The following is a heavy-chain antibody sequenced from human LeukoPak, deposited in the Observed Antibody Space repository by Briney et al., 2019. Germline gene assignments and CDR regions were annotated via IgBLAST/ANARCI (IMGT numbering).Heavy chain of an antibody. CDR3: ARRYCSSSSCYSYYYYYMDV. V-gene: IGHV3-9*01. CDR2: ISWNSASI. D-gene: IGHD2-2*01. CDR1: GFTFDEYA. J-gene: IGHJ6*03. Sequence: GGSLRLSCAASGFTFDEYAMHWVRQAPGKGLEWVSGISWNSASIGYADSVKGRFTIPRDNAKNSLYLQMNSLRAEDTAVYYCARRYCSSSSCYSYYYYYMDVWGKGTTVTVSS.